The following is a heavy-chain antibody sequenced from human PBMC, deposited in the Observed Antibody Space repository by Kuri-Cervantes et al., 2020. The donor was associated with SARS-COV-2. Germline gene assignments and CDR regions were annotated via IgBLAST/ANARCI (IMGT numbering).Heavy chain of an antibody. Sequence: GESLKISCAASGFTFSSYGMHWVRQAPGKGLEWVAFIRYDGSNKYYADSVKGRFTISRDNSKITLYLQMNSLRAEDTAVYYCATTMHELWEYYMDVWGKGTTVTVSS. CDR1: GFTFSSYG. V-gene: IGHV3-30*02. J-gene: IGHJ6*03. CDR2: IRYDGSNK. CDR3: ATTMHELWEYYMDV. D-gene: IGHD1-26*01.